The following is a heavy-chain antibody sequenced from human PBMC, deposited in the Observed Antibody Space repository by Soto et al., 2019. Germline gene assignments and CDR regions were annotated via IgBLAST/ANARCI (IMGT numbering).Heavy chain of an antibody. V-gene: IGHV4-59*01. CDR2: VYYSEST. CDR1: DGHIFDYF. Sequence: SETLSLTCTVSDGHIFDYFWSWIRQPPGKGLEWIGYVYYSESTNYKPSLNYNPSLKSRVTISLDTSTNQYSLRLSSVTTADTAVYYCARRYGGNFDYWGQGTLVTVSS. D-gene: IGHD1-26*01. J-gene: IGHJ4*02. CDR3: ARRYGGNFDY.